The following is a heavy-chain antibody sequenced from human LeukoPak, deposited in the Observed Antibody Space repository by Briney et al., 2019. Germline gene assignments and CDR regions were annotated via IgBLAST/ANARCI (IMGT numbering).Heavy chain of an antibody. J-gene: IGHJ3*02. CDR1: GGSISSYY. CDR2: IYYSGST. CDR3: AREDPKEDAFDM. Sequence: SETLSLTCTVSGGSISSYYWSWIRQPPGKGLEWIGYIYYSGSTNYNPSLKSRVTISLDTSTNQFSLKLRSVTAADTAVYYCAREDPKEDAFDMWGEGTMVTVSS. V-gene: IGHV4-59*01.